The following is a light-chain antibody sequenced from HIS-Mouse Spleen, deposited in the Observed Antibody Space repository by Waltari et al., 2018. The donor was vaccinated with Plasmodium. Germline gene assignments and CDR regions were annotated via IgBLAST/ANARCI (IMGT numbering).Light chain of an antibody. CDR2: GAS. V-gene: IGKV3-15*01. Sequence: EIVMTQSPATLSVSPGERATVYCRASQSVSSNLAWYQQKPGQAPRLLIYGASTRATGIPARFSGSGSGTEFTLTISSMQSEDFAVYYCQQYNNWPRGTFGQGTKVEIK. J-gene: IGKJ1*01. CDR1: QSVSSN. CDR3: QQYNNWPRGT.